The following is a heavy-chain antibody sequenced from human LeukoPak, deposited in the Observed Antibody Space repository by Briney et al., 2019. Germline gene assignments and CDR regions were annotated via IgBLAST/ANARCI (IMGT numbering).Heavy chain of an antibody. D-gene: IGHD6-13*01. CDR3: ARHGSSWYRGGPNFDY. J-gene: IGHJ4*02. Sequence: SETLSLTCTVSGGSISSYYWSWIRQPPGKGLEWIGYIYYSGSTNYNPSLKSRVTISVDTSKNQFSLKLSSVTAAGTAVYYCARHGSSWYRGGPNFDYWGQGTLVTVSS. CDR1: GGSISSYY. V-gene: IGHV4-59*08. CDR2: IYYSGST.